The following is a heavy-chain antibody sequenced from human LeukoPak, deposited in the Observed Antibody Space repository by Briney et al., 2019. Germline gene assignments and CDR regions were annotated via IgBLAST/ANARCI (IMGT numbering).Heavy chain of an antibody. D-gene: IGHD3-22*01. CDR2: INHSGST. CDR3: ASLYYYDSSGYYQSPLDY. CDR1: GGSISSDY. Sequence: SETLSLTCTVSGGSISSDYWSWIRQPPGKGLEWIGEINHSGSTNYNPSLKSRVTISVDTSKNQFSLKLSSVIAADTAVYYCASLYYYDSSGYYQSPLDYWGQGTLVTVSS. V-gene: IGHV4-34*01. J-gene: IGHJ4*02.